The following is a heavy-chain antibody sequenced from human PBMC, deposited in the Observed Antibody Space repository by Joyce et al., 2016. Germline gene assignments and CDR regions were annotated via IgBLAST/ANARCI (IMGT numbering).Heavy chain of an antibody. V-gene: IGHV3-21*01. CDR3: ARGGISYYYAMDV. D-gene: IGHD3-16*01. CDR2: ISDTSYYI. CDR1: GSIFSTSS. J-gene: IGHJ6*02. Sequence: QLVESGGGVVKPGGSLRLYCEASGSIFSTSSMRWFRQAPGKGLEWVEAISDTSYYIFHAEKGRGRFTVSRDNAKKTLYLQMNSLRAEDSAVFYCARGGISYYYAMDVWGQGTTVTVSS.